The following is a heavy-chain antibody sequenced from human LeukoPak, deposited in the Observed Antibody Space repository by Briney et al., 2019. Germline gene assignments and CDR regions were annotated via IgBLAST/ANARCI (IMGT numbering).Heavy chain of an antibody. J-gene: IGHJ4*02. V-gene: IGHV4-34*01. D-gene: IGHD6-13*01. CDR2: INHSGST. CDR1: GGSFSGYY. CDR3: ARDCSSWYKGEYYFDY. Sequence: KPSETLSLTCAVYGGSFSGYYWSWIRQPPGKGLEWIGEINHSGSTNYNPSLKSRVTISVDTSKNQFSLKLSSVTAADTAVYYCARDCSSWYKGEYYFDYWGQGTLVTVSS.